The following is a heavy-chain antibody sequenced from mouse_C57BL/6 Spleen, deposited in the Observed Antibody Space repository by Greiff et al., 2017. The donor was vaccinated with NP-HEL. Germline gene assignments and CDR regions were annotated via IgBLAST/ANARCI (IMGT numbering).Heavy chain of an antibody. J-gene: IGHJ4*01. CDR3: ARGGYYSNRGLYAMDY. CDR1: GFSLTSYG. Sequence: VQRVESGPGLVQPSQSLSITCTVSGFSLTSYGVHWVRQSPGKGLELLGVIWSGGSTDYNAAFISRLSISKDNSKSQVFFKMNSLQADDTAIYYCARGGYYSNRGLYAMDYWGQGTSVTVSS. CDR2: IWSGGST. V-gene: IGHV2-2*01. D-gene: IGHD2-5*01.